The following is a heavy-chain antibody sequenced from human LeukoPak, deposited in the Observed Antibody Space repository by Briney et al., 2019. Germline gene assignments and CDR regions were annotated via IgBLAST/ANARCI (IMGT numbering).Heavy chain of an antibody. V-gene: IGHV4-34*01. CDR1: GGSFSGYY. J-gene: IGHJ3*02. CDR2: INHSGST. Sequence: SETLSLTCAVYGGSFSGYYWSWIRQPPGKGLEWIGEINHSGSTNYNPSLKSRVTISVDTSKNQFSPKLSSVTAADTAVYYCARVGDSSGYDAFDIWGQGTMVTVSS. D-gene: IGHD3-22*01. CDR3: ARVGDSSGYDAFDI.